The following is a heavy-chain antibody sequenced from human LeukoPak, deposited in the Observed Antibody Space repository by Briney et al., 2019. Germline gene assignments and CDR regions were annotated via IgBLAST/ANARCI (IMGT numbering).Heavy chain of an antibody. Sequence: KAGGSLRLSCAASGFTFTSYAMNWVRQAPGKGLEWVSTISGSGSSTYYVDSVKGRFTISRDNSKNTLYLQMNSLRAEDTAVYYCAREFRGYFDYWGQGTLVTVSS. CDR1: GFTFTSYA. J-gene: IGHJ4*02. V-gene: IGHV3-23*01. CDR3: AREFRGYFDY. CDR2: ISGSGSST.